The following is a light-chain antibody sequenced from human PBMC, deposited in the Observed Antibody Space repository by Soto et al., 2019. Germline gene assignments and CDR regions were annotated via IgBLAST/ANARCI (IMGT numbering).Light chain of an antibody. CDR2: DAS. CDR1: QSVSSN. V-gene: IGKV3-15*01. J-gene: IGKJ1*01. CDR3: QQYNNWPTWT. Sequence: EVVMTQSPATLSVSPGERATLSCRASQSVSSNLAWYQQKPGQAPRLLIYDASTRATGVPTRFSGSRSGTDFTLTISSLQSEDFAVYYCQQYNNWPTWTFGQGTKVETK.